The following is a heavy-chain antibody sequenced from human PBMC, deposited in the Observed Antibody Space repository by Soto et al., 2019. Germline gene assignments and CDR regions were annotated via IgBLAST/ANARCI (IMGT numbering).Heavy chain of an antibody. Sequence: DTLSLTCAVYXVSFSGDYWNWIRQPPEKGLDWIGEINHSGITNYNPSLKSRVTIFVDTSKKQFSLQLTSVTAADTAVYYCARGAATERYFSASAGVWFAPWGQGTLVTVSS. D-gene: IGHD3-9*01. CDR2: INHSGIT. V-gene: IGHV4-34*01. CDR3: ARGAATERYFSASAGVWFAP. J-gene: IGHJ5*02. CDR1: XVSFSGDY.